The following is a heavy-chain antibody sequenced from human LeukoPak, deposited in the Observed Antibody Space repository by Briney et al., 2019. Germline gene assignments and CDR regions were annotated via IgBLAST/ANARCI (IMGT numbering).Heavy chain of an antibody. V-gene: IGHV4-34*01. CDR3: ARGLPLRYCSSTSCYPYYYYGMDV. Sequence: SETLSLTCAVYGGSFSGYYWSWIRQPPGKGLEWIGKINHSGSTNYNPSLKSRVTISVDTSKNQFSLKLSSVTAADTAVYYCARGLPLRYCSSTSCYPYYYYGMDVWGQGTTVTVSS. J-gene: IGHJ6*02. CDR1: GGSFSGYY. D-gene: IGHD2-2*01. CDR2: INHSGST.